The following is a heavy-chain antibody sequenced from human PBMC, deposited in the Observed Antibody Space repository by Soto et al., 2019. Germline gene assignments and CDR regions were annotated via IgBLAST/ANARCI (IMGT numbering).Heavy chain of an antibody. CDR2: MNPNSGDT. J-gene: IGHJ4*02. D-gene: IGHD2-8*01. Sequence: QVQLVQSGAEVKKPGASIRVSCKASGYSFTSYDMHWVRQATGHGLEWMGWMNPNSGDTEYAQKFQGRVTMTRDTSTRIAYMELSSLPSEDTAVYYCARVGFLVCSPIDGWGQGTLVTVSS. CDR1: GYSFTSYD. V-gene: IGHV1-8*01. CDR3: ARVGFLVCSPIDG.